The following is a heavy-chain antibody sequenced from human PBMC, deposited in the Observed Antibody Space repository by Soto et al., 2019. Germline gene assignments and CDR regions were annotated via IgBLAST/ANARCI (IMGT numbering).Heavy chain of an antibody. CDR2: ISGSGGST. V-gene: IGHV3-23*01. D-gene: IGHD4-17*01. J-gene: IGHJ4*02. CDR3: AKDAVYFDTQDYGDPYYFDY. Sequence: GGSLRLSCAASGFTFSSYAMSWVRQAPGKGLEWVSAISGSGGSTYYADSVKGRFTISRDNSKNTLYLQMNSLRAEDTAVYYCAKDAVYFDTQDYGDPYYFDYWGQGTLVTVSS. CDR1: GFTFSSYA.